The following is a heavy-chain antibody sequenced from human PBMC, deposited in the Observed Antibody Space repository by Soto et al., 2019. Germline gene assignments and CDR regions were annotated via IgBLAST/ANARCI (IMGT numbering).Heavy chain of an antibody. Sequence: SVKVSCTASGFTFTSSAMQWVRQARGQRLEWIGWIVVGSGNTNYAQKFQERVTITRDMSTSTAYMELSSLRSEDTAVYYCAAVGMVRGSYGMDVWGQGTTVTVSS. CDR3: AAVGMVRGSYGMDV. CDR1: GFTFTSSA. CDR2: IVVGSGNT. D-gene: IGHD3-10*01. J-gene: IGHJ6*02. V-gene: IGHV1-58*02.